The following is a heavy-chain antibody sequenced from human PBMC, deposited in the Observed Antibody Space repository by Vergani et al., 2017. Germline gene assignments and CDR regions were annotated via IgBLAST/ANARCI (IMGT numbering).Heavy chain of an antibody. CDR2: ISYDGTQN. CDR3: ATKSCVTPGCQIGYFRE. D-gene: IGHD6-13*01. Sequence: QVQLVESGGGVVQPGGSLRLSCVVSGFTSSYYGMHWVRQAPGKGLEWVAVISYDGTQNDYADSVKGRFTISRDNSKSTRYLQMNSLRTEDTAVYDCATKSCVTPGCQIGYFREWGQGTLVTVSS. CDR1: GFTSSYYG. J-gene: IGHJ1*01. V-gene: IGHV3-30*03.